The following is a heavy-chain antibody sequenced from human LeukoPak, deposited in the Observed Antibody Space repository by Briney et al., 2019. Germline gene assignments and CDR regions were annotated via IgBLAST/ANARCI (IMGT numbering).Heavy chain of an antibody. V-gene: IGHV4-4*07. CDR1: GGSISSYY. J-gene: IGHJ3*02. D-gene: IGHD3-22*01. CDR3: ARYDYYDSSGLPLDAFDI. Sequence: PSETLSLTCTVSGGSISSYYWSWIRQPDGKGLEWIGRIDTSGSTNYNPSIKSRVTISVDKSKNQFSLKLSSVTAADTAVYYCARYDYYDSSGLPLDAFDIWGQGTMVTVSS. CDR2: IDTSGST.